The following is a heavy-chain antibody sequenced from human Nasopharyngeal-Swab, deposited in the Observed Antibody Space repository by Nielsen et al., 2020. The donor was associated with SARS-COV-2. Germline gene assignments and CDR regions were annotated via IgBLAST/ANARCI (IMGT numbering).Heavy chain of an antibody. CDR2: ISTDGSHT. CDR3: ARGGMGAVDY. Sequence: GSLKISCAASGFTFRSHWMHWVRQAPGRGLVWVSYISTDGSHTTSADTVKGRFTISRDDAKNMLYLQMNSLRAEDTAVYYCARGGMGAVDYWGQGTLVTVSS. V-gene: IGHV3-74*01. J-gene: IGHJ4*02. CDR1: GFTFRSHW. D-gene: IGHD1-26*01.